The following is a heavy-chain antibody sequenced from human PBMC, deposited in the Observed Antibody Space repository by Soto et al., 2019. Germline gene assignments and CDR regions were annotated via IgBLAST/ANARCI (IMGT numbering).Heavy chain of an antibody. V-gene: IGHV3-23*01. CDR1: GFTFSSYA. CDR3: AKAPHTSQLERSPQFDY. CDR2: ISGSGGST. D-gene: IGHD1-1*01. Sequence: EVQLLESGGGLVQPGGSLRLSCAASGFTFSSYAMSWVRQAPGKGLEWVSAISGSGGSTYYADSVKGRFTISRDNSKNTLYLHMNSLRAEDTAVYYCAKAPHTSQLERSPQFDYWGQGTLVTVSS. J-gene: IGHJ4*02.